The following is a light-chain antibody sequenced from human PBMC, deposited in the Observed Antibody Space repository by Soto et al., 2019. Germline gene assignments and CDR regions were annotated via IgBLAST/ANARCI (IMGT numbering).Light chain of an antibody. V-gene: IGLV2-14*01. CDR2: EVT. CDR1: SSDVGGYKY. Sequence: QSAPTRPVSVSGSPGQSITISCTGTSSDVGGYKYVSWYQHHPGKAPKLMIYEVTNRPSGVSDRFSGSKSGNTASLTISGLQAEDEADYYCSSYTSSGTVVVFGNGTKLTVL. J-gene: IGLJ1*01. CDR3: SSYTSSGTVVV.